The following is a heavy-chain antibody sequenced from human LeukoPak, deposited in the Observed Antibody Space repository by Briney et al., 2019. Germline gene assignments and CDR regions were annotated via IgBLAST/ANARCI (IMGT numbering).Heavy chain of an antibody. V-gene: IGHV1-58*01. CDR2: IVVGSGNT. CDR3: ASSSYSHGPRGYWYFGL. D-gene: IGHD6-6*01. Sequence: GASVKVTCKASGFTFTSSAVQWVRQARGQRLEWIGWIVVGSGNTNYAQKFQERVTITRDMSTSTAYMELSSLRSEDTAVYYCASSSYSHGPRGYWYFGLWGRGTLVTVSS. CDR1: GFTFTSSA. J-gene: IGHJ2*01.